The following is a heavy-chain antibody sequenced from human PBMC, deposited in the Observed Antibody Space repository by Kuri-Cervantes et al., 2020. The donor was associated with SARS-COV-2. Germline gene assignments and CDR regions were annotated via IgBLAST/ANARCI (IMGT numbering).Heavy chain of an antibody. CDR2: ISYDGSNK. J-gene: IGHJ4*02. CDR3: ARDLRLGKSLDY. CDR1: GFTFSSYA. V-gene: IGHV3-30-3*01. Sequence: GESLKISCAASGFTFSSYAMHWVRQAPGKGLGWVAVISYDGSNKYYADSVKGRFTISRDNSKNTLYLQMNSLRAEDTAVYYCARDLRLGKSLDYWGQGTLVTVSS. D-gene: IGHD7-27*01.